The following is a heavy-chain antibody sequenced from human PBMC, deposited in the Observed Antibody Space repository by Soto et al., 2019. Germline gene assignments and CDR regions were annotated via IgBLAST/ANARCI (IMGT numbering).Heavy chain of an antibody. CDR1: GGPFSGYY. CDR2: MNPGVSS. D-gene: IGHD2-2*01. CDR3: ARGTRRGRVGNWFNP. Sequence: SETLSLTCAVNGGPFSGYYWSWIRQPPGKGLEWIGEMNPGVSSNYNPSLKSRVTVSVDTSKKQFSLKPTSVTAADTAVYYCARGTRRGRVGNWFNPWGQGTLVTVSS. V-gene: IGHV4-34*01. J-gene: IGHJ5*02.